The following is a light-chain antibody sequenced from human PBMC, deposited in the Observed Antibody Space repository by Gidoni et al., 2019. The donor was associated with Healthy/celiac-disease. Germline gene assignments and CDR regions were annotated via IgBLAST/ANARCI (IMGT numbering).Light chain of an antibody. CDR2: GAS. CDR3: QQYNNWPQT. Sequence: EIVMTQSPATLSVSPGERATLSCRASQSVNSNLAWYQQKPGQAPRLLIYGASTRATGIPARFSGSGSGTEFTLTISSLQSEDFAVYYCQQYNNWPQTFGQXTKVEIK. J-gene: IGKJ1*01. CDR1: QSVNSN. V-gene: IGKV3-15*01.